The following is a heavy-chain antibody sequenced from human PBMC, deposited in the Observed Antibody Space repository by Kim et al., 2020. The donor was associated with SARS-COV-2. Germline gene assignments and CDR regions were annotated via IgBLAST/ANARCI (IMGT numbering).Heavy chain of an antibody. D-gene: IGHD1-7*01. CDR2: IWYDGSNK. V-gene: IGHV3-33*06. Sequence: GGSLRLSCAASGFTFSSYGMHWVRQAPGKGLEWVAVIWYDGSNKYYADSVKGRFTISRDNSKNTLYLQMNSLRAEDTAVYYCAKEGGTGTTTGWEVDYWGQGTLVTVSS. CDR3: AKEGGTGTTTGWEVDY. CDR1: GFTFSSYG. J-gene: IGHJ4*02.